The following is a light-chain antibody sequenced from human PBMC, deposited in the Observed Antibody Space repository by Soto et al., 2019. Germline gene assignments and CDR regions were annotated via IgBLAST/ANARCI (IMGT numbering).Light chain of an antibody. J-gene: IGKJ5*01. CDR1: QNLHSF. Sequence: EIVLTQSPATLSVSQGERVTLSCRASQNLHSFLNWYQQRPGQAPRPLIYDGSKRAAGVPDRIGGDGSGTDYTLTISSLEPEDFAVYYCQQRTRWPMTFGQGTRLEVK. V-gene: IGKV3-11*01. CDR3: QQRTRWPMT. CDR2: DGS.